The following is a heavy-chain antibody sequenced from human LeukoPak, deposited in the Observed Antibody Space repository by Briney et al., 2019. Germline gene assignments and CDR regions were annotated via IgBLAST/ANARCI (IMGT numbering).Heavy chain of an antibody. D-gene: IGHD1-20*01. CDR1: GYTFTSYG. CDR2: ISAYNGNT. V-gene: IGHV1-18*01. Sequence: ASVKVSCKAYGYTFTSYGISWVRQAPGQGLEWMGWISAYNGNTNYAQKLQGRVTMTTDTSTSTAYMELRSLRSDDTAVYYCARGEEYNWNDGNYFDYWGQGTLVTVSS. CDR3: ARGEEYNWNDGNYFDY. J-gene: IGHJ4*02.